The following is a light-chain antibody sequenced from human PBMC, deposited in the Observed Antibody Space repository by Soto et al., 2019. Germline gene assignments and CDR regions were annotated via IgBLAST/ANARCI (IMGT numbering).Light chain of an antibody. CDR1: QSISSW. V-gene: IGKV1-5*01. CDR2: DAS. Sequence: DIQMTQSPSTLSTSVGDRVTITCRASQSISSWLAWYQQKPGKAPKLLIYDASSLESGVPSRFSVSGSGPEFTLTISSLHPDDCATYYCQQYNSYPWTFGQGTRVELK. CDR3: QQYNSYPWT. J-gene: IGKJ1*01.